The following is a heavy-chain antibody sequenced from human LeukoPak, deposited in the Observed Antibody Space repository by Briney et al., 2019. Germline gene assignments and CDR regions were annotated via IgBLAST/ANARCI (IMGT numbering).Heavy chain of an antibody. CDR3: AREHKAWESDSHYFDY. D-gene: IGHD1-26*01. V-gene: IGHV4-30-4*01. Sequence: PSETLSLTCTVSGGSISSGDYYWSWIRQPPGKGLEWIGYIYYSGSTYYNPSLKSRVTISVDTSKNQFSLKLSSVTAADTAVYYCAREHKAWESDSHYFDYWGQGTLVTVSS. CDR1: GGSISSGDYY. J-gene: IGHJ4*02. CDR2: IYYSGST.